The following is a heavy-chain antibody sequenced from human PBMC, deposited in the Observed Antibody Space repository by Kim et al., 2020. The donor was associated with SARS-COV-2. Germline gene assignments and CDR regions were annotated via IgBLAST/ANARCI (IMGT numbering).Heavy chain of an antibody. J-gene: IGHJ4*02. CDR2: IYYSGST. CDR1: GGSISSSSYY. CDR3: AVIINGRADY. V-gene: IGHV4-39*01. Sequence: SETLSLTCTVSGGSISSSSYYWGWIRQPPGKGLEWIGSIYYSGSTYYNPSLKSRVTISVDTSKNQFSLKLSSVTAADTAVYYCAVIINGRADYWGQGTLVTVSS. D-gene: IGHD3-22*01.